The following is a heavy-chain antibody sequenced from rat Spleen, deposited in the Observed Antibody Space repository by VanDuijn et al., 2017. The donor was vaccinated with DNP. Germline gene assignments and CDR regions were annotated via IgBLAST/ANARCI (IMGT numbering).Heavy chain of an antibody. Sequence: EVQLVESGGGLVQPGRSLKLSCAASGFTFSDYYMAWVRQAPTKGLEWVAYITYDGGSTYYRDSVKGRFTISRHNAKSTLYLQMNSLRSEDMATYYCARPMDYYSGGFAYWGQGTLVTVSS. J-gene: IGHJ3*01. V-gene: IGHV5-22*01. CDR1: GFTFSDYY. D-gene: IGHD1-1*01. CDR3: ARPMDYYSGGFAY. CDR2: ITYDGGST.